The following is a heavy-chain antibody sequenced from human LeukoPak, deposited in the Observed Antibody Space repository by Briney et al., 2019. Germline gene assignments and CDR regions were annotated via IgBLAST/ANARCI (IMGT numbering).Heavy chain of an antibody. V-gene: IGHV4-34*01. J-gene: IGHJ5*02. CDR1: GGSFSGYY. D-gene: IGHD6-13*01. CDR2: ISHSGST. Sequence: SETLSLTCAVYGGSFSGYYWSWIRQPPGKGLEWIGEISHSGSTNYNPSLKSRVTISVDTSKNQFSLKLSSVTAADTAVYYCARHRAAARNWFDPWGQGTLVTVSS. CDR3: ARHRAAARNWFDP.